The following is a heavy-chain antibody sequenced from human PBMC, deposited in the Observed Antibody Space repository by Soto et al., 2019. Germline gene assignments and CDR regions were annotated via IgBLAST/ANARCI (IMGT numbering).Heavy chain of an antibody. D-gene: IGHD2-15*01. Sequence: QVQLVESGGGVVQPGRSLRLSCAASGFTFRSYAMHWVRQAPGKGLECVAVISYDGSNKFYRDYVKGRFTISRDNSKNTLYLQINSLRYEDTAVYYCARGDREDIAVEIGVRPGEYGVDVWGQGTTVTVSS. CDR1: GFTFRSYA. V-gene: IGHV3-30-3*01. CDR2: ISYDGSNK. J-gene: IGHJ6*02. CDR3: ARGDREDIAVEIGVRPGEYGVDV.